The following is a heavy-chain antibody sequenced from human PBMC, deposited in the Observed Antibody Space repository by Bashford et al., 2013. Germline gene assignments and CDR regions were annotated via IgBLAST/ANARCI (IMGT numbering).Heavy chain of an antibody. D-gene: IGHD2-2*01. CDR2: ISYDGSDY. Sequence: VRQAPGKGLEWVAVISYDGSDYFQADSVKGRFTISRDNSNNMLYLQMNSLRPEDTAVYYCANGFPGHRYCSRTSCHNDYWGQGTLVTVSS. CDR3: ANGFPGHRYCSRTSCHNDY. J-gene: IGHJ4*02. V-gene: IGHV3-30*18.